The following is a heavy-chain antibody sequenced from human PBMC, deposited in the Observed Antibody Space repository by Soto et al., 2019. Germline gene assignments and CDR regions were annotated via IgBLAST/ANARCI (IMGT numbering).Heavy chain of an antibody. J-gene: IGHJ4*02. Sequence: QVQLVQSGAEVKKPGSSVKVSCKASGGTFSSYAISWVRQAPGQGLEWMGGIIPIFGTANYAQKFQGRVTITADESTSSAYMELSSLRSEDTAVYYCARITAYYYDSSPFDYWGQGTLVTVSS. CDR2: IIPIFGTA. D-gene: IGHD3-22*01. CDR1: GGTFSSYA. CDR3: ARITAYYYDSSPFDY. V-gene: IGHV1-69*01.